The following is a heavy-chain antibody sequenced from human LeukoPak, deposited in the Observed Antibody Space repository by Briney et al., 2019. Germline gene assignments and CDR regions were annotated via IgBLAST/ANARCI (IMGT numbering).Heavy chain of an antibody. CDR1: AGSLTSHDYY. V-gene: IGHV4-30-4*01. CDR2: THNSGST. Sequence: PSETLSLTCTVSAGSLTSHDYYWSWIRQAPGKGLEWIGYTHNSGSTFYNPSLKSRFTISVDTSKNQFSLKARSVTATDTAVYYCAREGKVFWSSSRGRFDTCG. CDR3: AREGKVFWSSSRGRFDT. D-gene: IGHD3-3*01. J-gene: IGHJ5*01.